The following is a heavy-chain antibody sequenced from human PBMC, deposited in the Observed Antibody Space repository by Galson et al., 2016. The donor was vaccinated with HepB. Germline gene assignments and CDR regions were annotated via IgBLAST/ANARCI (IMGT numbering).Heavy chain of an antibody. CDR3: AREDGDYGAPDY. D-gene: IGHD4-17*01. J-gene: IGHJ4*02. CDR2: INLSSGGT. Sequence: SVKVSCKASGLSFISYHMYWVRQAPGQGLEWMGWINLSSGGTNYAQKFRGRVTMTSDTSTNTAYMEVSRLRSDDTAVYYCAREDGDYGAPDYWGQGTLVIVSS. CDR1: GLSFISYH. V-gene: IGHV1-2*02.